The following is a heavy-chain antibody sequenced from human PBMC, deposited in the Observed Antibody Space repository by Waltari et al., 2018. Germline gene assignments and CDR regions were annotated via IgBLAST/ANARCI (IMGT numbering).Heavy chain of an antibody. J-gene: IGHJ5*02. CDR1: GFTVSSTY. V-gene: IGHV3-53*01. Sequence: EVQLVESGGGLIQPGGSLRRSCAASGFTVSSTYMSWVRQAPGKGLDWVSVIYSGGRTYYADSVKGRFTISRDNSKNTLYLQMNSLRAEDTAVYYCARVRYAWNFDFWSGAYNWFDPWGQGTLVTVSS. CDR3: ARVRYAWNFDFWSGAYNWFDP. CDR2: IYSGGRT. D-gene: IGHD3-3*01.